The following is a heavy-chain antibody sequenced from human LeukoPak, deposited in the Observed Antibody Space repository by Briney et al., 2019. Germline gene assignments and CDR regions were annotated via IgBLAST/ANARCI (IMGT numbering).Heavy chain of an antibody. CDR2: IRYDGSIK. D-gene: IGHD1-14*01. CDR1: GFIFSNYG. CDR3: AKARDLTHSFYY. J-gene: IGHJ4*02. Sequence: GGSLRLSCEASGFIFSNYGMHWVRQAPGKGLEWVAFIRYDGSIKYYADSVKGRFTISRDNSRNTVYLQMNSLRAEDTAIYSCAKARDLTHSFYYWGQGTLVTVST. V-gene: IGHV3-30*02.